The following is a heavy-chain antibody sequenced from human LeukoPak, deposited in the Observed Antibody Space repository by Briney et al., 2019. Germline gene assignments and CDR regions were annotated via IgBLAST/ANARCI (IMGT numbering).Heavy chain of an antibody. J-gene: IGHJ3*02. CDR1: GFTFINYA. D-gene: IGHD3-10*01. Sequence: GVSLRLSCAASGFTFINYAISWVRQAPGKGLEWVSGIGHTGGSTYYADSVKGRFTISRDNSKNTLYLQMSSLRAEDTAVYYCAKDYYVSGDYYDYDAFDIWGQGTMVTVSS. CDR3: AKDYYVSGDYYDYDAFDI. V-gene: IGHV3-23*01. CDR2: IGHTGGST.